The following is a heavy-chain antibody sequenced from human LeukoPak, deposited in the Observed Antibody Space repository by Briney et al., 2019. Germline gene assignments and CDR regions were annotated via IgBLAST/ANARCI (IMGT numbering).Heavy chain of an antibody. CDR1: GFSFSSQS. V-gene: IGHV3-21*01. CDR3: ARDAGLDDSHFEALDY. D-gene: IGHD3-22*01. CDR2: ISSRSTYI. Sequence: PGGSLRLSCAASGFSFSSQSMNWVRQAPGKGLEWVSAISSRSTYIYYVDSVKGRFTISRDNAKNSLYLQMNSLRAEDTAVYYCARDAGLDDSHFEALDYWGQGTLVTVSS. J-gene: IGHJ4*02.